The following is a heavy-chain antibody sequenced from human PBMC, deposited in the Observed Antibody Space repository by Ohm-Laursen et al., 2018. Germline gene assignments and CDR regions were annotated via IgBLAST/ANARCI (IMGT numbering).Heavy chain of an antibody. CDR3: NNYDSGGYPN. V-gene: IGHV3-74*01. CDR2: ITSDGTGT. D-gene: IGHD3-22*01. CDR1: GFTFSNYW. J-gene: IGHJ4*02. Sequence: SLRLSCAAPGFTFSNYWMHWVRQAPGKGLVWVSHITSDGTGTSYAGSVRGRFTISRDNAKNTLYLQMNSLRAEDTAVYYCNNYDSGGYPNWGQGTLVTVSS.